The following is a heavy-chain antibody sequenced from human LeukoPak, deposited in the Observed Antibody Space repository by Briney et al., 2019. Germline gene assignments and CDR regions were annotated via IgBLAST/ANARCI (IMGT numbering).Heavy chain of an antibody. J-gene: IGHJ5*02. D-gene: IGHD2-2*02. CDR3: ARGGCSSTSCYMVDWFDP. CDR1: GGSFTDYF. Sequence: SETLSLTCDVFGGSFTDYFWTWIRQSPGKGLEWIGEINDYSGNTNYNPSLKSRVTISVDTSKNQFSLKLSSVTAADTAVYYCARGGCSSTSCYMVDWFDPWGQGTLVTVSS. V-gene: IGHV4-34*01. CDR2: INDYSGNT.